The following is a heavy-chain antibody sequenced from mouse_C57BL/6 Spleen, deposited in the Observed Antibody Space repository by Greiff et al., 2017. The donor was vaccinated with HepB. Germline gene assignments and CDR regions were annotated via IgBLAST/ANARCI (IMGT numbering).Heavy chain of an antibody. CDR2: IDPETGGT. CDR1: GYTFTDYE. J-gene: IGHJ2*01. V-gene: IGHV1-15*01. Sequence: VQLQQSGAELVRPGASVTLSCKASGYTFTDYEMHWVKQTPVHGLEWIGAIDPETGGTAYNQKFKGKAILTADKSSSTAYMELRSLTSEDSAVYYCTRSSSFNWDHFDYWGQGTTLTVSS. D-gene: IGHD4-1*01. CDR3: TRSSSFNWDHFDY.